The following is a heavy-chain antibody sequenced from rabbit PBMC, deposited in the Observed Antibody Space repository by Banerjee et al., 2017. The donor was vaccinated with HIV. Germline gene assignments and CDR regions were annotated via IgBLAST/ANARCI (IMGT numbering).Heavy chain of an antibody. Sequence: PLKETGGGLVQPGGSLTLSCKASGFDLRSYYMTWVRQAPGKGLEWIGYIVPVFGGTIYASWVNGRFTISSHNAQNTLYLQLNSLTAADTATYFCVRIYSSGWGAAFDPWGQGTLVTVS. CDR2: IVPVFGGT. V-gene: IGHV1S7*01. J-gene: IGHJ2*01. CDR1: GFDLRSYY. D-gene: IGHD4-1*01. CDR3: VRIYSSGWGAAFDP.